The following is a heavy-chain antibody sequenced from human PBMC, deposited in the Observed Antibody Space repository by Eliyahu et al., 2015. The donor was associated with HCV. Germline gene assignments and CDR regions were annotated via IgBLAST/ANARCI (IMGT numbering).Heavy chain of an antibody. V-gene: IGHV3-7*01. CDR3: ARGDLGYCNTTHCYAKDFDY. D-gene: IGHD2-2*01. CDR2: IKQDGSEK. Sequence: EVQLAEPGGGLVQPGGSLRLSCAASGFTFSSXWMSWVRQAPGKGLGWLANIKQDGSEKHYVDSVKGRFTISRDNAKHSLYLQMNSLRVEDTAVYYCARGDLGYCNTTHCYAKDFDYWGQGTLVTVSS. J-gene: IGHJ4*02. CDR1: GFTFSSXW.